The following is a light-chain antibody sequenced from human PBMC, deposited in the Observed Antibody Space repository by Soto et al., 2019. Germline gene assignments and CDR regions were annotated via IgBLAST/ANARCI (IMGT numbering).Light chain of an antibody. CDR1: QSVSSY. CDR2: DAS. Sequence: EIVLTQSPATLSLSPGERATLSCRASQSVSSYLAWYQQKPGQAPRLLIYDASNRATGIPARFSVSGSGTDFTLTISILEPEDFAVYYCQQRSNWPITFGQGTRLEIK. CDR3: QQRSNWPIT. V-gene: IGKV3-11*01. J-gene: IGKJ5*01.